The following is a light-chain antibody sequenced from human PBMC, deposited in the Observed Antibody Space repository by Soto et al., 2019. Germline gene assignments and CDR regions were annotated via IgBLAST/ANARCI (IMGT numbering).Light chain of an antibody. Sequence: DIQMTQSPSSLSASVGDRVTITCRASQSTSSYLNWYQQKPGKAPKLLIYAASSLQSGVPSRFSGSGSGTDFTLTISSLQPEDFATYYCQQSYSTPRTFGGGTKV. CDR2: AAS. CDR1: QSTSSY. J-gene: IGKJ4*01. CDR3: QQSYSTPRT. V-gene: IGKV1-39*01.